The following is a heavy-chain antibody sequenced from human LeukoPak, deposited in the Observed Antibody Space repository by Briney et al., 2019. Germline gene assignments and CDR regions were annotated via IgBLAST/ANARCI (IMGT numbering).Heavy chain of an antibody. D-gene: IGHD3-22*01. J-gene: IGHJ4*02. CDR3: ARQGADSSGYYSTYYFDY. CDR2: IWYDGSNK. Sequence: TGGSLRLSCAASGFTFSSYGMHWVRQAPGTGLEWVAVIWYDGSNKYYADSVKGRFTISRDNSKNTLYLQMNSLRAEDTAVYYCARQGADSSGYYSTYYFDYWGQGTLVTVSS. CDR1: GFTFSSYG. V-gene: IGHV3-33*01.